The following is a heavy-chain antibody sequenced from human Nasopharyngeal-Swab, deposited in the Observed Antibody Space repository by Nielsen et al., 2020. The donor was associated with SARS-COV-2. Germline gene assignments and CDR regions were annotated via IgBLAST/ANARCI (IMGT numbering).Heavy chain of an antibody. V-gene: IGHV1-69*06. CDR2: IIPMLGTA. D-gene: IGHD3-3*01. Sequence: SVKVSCKASGDTFSSSAITWVRQAPGQGLEWMGGIIPMLGTADYAQKFQGRVTITADKSTSTAYMELSSLRSEDTAVYYCARGDTIFGKGSYDAFDIWGQGTMVTVSS. J-gene: IGHJ3*02. CDR3: ARGDTIFGKGSYDAFDI. CDR1: GDTFSSSA.